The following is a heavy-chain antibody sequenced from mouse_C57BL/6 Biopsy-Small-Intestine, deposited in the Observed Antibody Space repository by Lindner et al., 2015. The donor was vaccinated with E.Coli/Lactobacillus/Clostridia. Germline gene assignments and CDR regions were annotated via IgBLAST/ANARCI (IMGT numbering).Heavy chain of an antibody. CDR1: GFTFSDYG. V-gene: IGHV5-17*01. J-gene: IGHJ2*01. Sequence: VQLQESGGGLVKPGGSLKLSCAASGFTFSDYGMHWVRQAPEKGLEWVAYISSGSSTIYYADTVKGRFTISRDNAKNTLFLQMTSLRSEDTAMYYCARGRGYYGSSPSSFVDYWGQGTTLTVSS. D-gene: IGHD1-1*01. CDR3: ARGRGYYGSSPSSFVDY. CDR2: ISSGSSTI.